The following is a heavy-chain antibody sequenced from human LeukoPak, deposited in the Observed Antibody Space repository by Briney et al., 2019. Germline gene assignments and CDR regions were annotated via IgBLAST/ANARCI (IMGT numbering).Heavy chain of an antibody. Sequence: PSETLSLTCTVSGGSIRSSTYNWGWIRQPPGKGLEWIGEINHSGSTSYNPSLKSRVTISVDTSKNQFSLKLSSVTAADTAVYYCALRYFDWLLRRLSDYWGQGTLVTVSS. CDR3: ALRYFDWLLRRLSDY. J-gene: IGHJ4*02. V-gene: IGHV4-39*07. CDR1: GGSIRSSTYN. D-gene: IGHD3-9*01. CDR2: INHSGST.